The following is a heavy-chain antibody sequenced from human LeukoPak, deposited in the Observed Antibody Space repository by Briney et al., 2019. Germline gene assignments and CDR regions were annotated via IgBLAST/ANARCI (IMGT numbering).Heavy chain of an antibody. CDR1: GFTFSSHS. CDR2: ISGDSSTI. CDR3: TKDSSDGPTYSEPDF. J-gene: IGHJ4*02. D-gene: IGHD2-21*01. Sequence: GSLRLSCAGSGFTFSSHSMNWVRQAPGKGLEWVSHISGDSSTIHYAASVKGRFTISRDNAKNSRYLQMNSLRAEDTAVYYCTKDSSDGPTYSEPDFWGQGTLVTVSS. V-gene: IGHV3-48*04.